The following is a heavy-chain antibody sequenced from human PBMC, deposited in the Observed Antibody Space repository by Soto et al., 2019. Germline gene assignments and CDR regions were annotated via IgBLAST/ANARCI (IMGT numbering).Heavy chain of an antibody. V-gene: IGHV3-30*18. D-gene: IGHD4-17*01. J-gene: IGHJ4*02. CDR3: AKDRLRVFGTDGDQRSGFDY. CDR2: ISYDGSNK. CDR1: GFTFSSYG. Sequence: QVQLVESGGGVVQPGRSLRLSCAASGFTFSSYGMHWVRQAPGKGLEWVAVISYDGSNKYYADSVKGRFTISRDNSKNTLYLQMNSLRAEETAVYYCAKDRLRVFGTDGDQRSGFDYWGQGTLVTVSS.